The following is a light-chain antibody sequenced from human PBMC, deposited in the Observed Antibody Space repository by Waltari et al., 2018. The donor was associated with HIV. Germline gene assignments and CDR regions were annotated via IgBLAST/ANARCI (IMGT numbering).Light chain of an antibody. CDR1: SSNIGSSY. J-gene: IGLJ3*02. CDR2: RNN. V-gene: IGLV1-47*01. CDR3: ATWDDSLSGLWV. Sequence: QSVLTQPPSASGTPGQRVTISCSGSSSNIGSSYVYWYQQLPGTAPKLLMYRNNQRPSGVPDRFSGSQSGTSASLAISGLRSEDEAEYYCATWDDSLSGLWVFGGGTKLTVL.